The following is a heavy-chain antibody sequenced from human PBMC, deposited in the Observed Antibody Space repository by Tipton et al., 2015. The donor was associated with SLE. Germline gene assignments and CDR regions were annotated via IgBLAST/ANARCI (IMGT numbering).Heavy chain of an antibody. V-gene: IGHV3-11*01. Sequence: SLRLSCVASRFSLTYYYMAWVRQAPGKGLEWLSYISSSGDMISYADSVKGRFSISRDNAKDSLYLQMNSLKTEDTAVYYCVRGPNGDSRGYYFYGMDVWGQGTTVIVSS. D-gene: IGHD4-17*01. CDR3: VRGPNGDSRGYYFYGMDV. CDR2: ISSSGDMI. J-gene: IGHJ6*02. CDR1: RFSLTYYY.